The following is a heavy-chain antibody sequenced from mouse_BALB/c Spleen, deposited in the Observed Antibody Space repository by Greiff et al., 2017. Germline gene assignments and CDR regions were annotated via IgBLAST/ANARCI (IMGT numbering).Heavy chain of an antibody. CDR1: GFTFTDYY. CDR2: IRNKANGYTT. CDR3: ARDGGMDY. V-gene: IGHV7-3*02. J-gene: IGHJ4*01. Sequence: DVKLVESGGGLVQPGGSLRLSCATSGFTFTDYYMSWVRQPPGKALEWLGFIRNKANGYTTEYSASVKGRFTISRDNSQSILYLQMNTLRAEDSATYYCARDGGMDYWGQGTSVTVSS.